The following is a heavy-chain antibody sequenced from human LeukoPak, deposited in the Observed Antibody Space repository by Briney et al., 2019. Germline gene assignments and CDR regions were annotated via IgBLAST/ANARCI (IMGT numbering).Heavy chain of an antibody. J-gene: IGHJ4*02. Sequence: PSETLSLTCTVSGGSISSSSYYWGWIRQPPGKGLEWIGSIYYSGSTYYNPSLKSRVTMSADKSKNQFSLKVSSVTAADTAVYFCARRRIDWLFDYWGQGTLVAVSS. V-gene: IGHV4-39*07. D-gene: IGHD3-9*01. CDR2: IYYSGST. CDR1: GGSISSSSYY. CDR3: ARRRIDWLFDY.